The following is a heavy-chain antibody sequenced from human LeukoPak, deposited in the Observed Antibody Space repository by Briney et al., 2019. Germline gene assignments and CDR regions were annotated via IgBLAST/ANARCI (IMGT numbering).Heavy chain of an antibody. Sequence: SVKVSCKASVYTFTSYGISWVRRSPGQPLGWRGWISAYNGNTNYAQKLQGRVTMTTNTSTSTAYMELRSLRADDTAVYYCAREVDTAMGTFDYWGQGTLVTVSS. V-gene: IGHV1-18*01. CDR2: ISAYNGNT. CDR1: VYTFTSYG. CDR3: AREVDTAMGTFDY. D-gene: IGHD5-18*01. J-gene: IGHJ4*02.